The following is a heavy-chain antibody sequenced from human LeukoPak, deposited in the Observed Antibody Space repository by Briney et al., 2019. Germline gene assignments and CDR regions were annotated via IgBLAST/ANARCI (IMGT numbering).Heavy chain of an antibody. J-gene: IGHJ4*02. CDR3: AARSGRIQLVSDY. D-gene: IGHD5-18*01. CDR2: ISSSGSTI. CDR1: GFTFSSYE. Sequence: GRSLRLSCAASGFTFSSYEMNWVRQAPGKGLEWVSYISSSGSTIYYEDSVKGRFTISRDNAKNSLYLQMNSLRAEDTAVYYCAARSGRIQLVSDYWGQGTLVTVSS. V-gene: IGHV3-48*03.